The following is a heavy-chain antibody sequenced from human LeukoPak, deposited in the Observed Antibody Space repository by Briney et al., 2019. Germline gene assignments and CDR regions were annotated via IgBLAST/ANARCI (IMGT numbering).Heavy chain of an antibody. CDR2: INPNSGGT. J-gene: IGHJ5*02. Sequence: ASVKVSCKASGYTFTSYAMNWVRQAPGQGLEWMGWINPNSGGTNYAQKFQGWVTMTRDTSISTAYMELSRLRSDDTAVYYCARAQIAVAGTPNNWFDPWGQGTLVTVSS. V-gene: IGHV1-2*04. CDR1: GYTFTSYA. CDR3: ARAQIAVAGTPNNWFDP. D-gene: IGHD6-19*01.